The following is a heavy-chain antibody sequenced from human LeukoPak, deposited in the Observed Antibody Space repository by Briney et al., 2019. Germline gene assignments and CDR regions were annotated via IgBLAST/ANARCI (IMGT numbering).Heavy chain of an antibody. CDR2: INPDGSRT. D-gene: IGHD1-14*01. J-gene: IGHJ4*02. CDR3: SRDFNGRNDF. V-gene: IGHV3-74*01. Sequence: GGSLRLSCAASGFTFSSNWMHWVRHGPGKGLVWVSRINPDGSRTDYAESVKGRFTISRDNAKNTLSLEMNSLGDEDTAVYYCSRDFNGRNDFWGQGTLVTVSS. CDR1: GFTFSSNW.